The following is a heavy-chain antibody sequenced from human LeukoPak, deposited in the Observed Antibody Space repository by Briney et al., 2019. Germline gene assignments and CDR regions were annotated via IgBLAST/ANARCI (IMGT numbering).Heavy chain of an antibody. CDR3: ARVFGSGSYYNVDYYYMDV. CDR1: GGSMSNYY. V-gene: IGHV4-59*01. J-gene: IGHJ6*03. CDR2: IHYSGST. Sequence: SETLSLTCTVSGGSMSNYYWSWIRQSPGKGLEWIGYIHYSGSTNYNPSLKSRVTISVDTSKNQFSLKLSSVTAADTAVYYRARVFGSGSYYNVDYYYMDVWGKGTTVTISS. D-gene: IGHD3-10*01.